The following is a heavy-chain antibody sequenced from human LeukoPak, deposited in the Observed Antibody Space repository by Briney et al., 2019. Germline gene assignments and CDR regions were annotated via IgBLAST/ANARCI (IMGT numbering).Heavy chain of an antibody. CDR3: ARATASGSGRAYDH. J-gene: IGHJ4*02. D-gene: IGHD3-10*01. Sequence: PSETLSLTCAVYGDSMIGHYWTWIRQPPGKRLEWIGEIHHSGGTNSNPSLKNRVTMSIDMSKNQFSLKLKSVTAADTAVYYCARATASGSGRAYDHWAQGNLVPVSS. CDR1: GDSMIGHY. V-gene: IGHV4-34*01. CDR2: IHHSGGT.